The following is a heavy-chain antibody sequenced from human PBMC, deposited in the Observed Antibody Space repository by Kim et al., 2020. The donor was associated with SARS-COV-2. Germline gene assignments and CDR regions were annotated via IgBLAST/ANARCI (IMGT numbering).Heavy chain of an antibody. CDR1: GFTFSSYA. CDR2: ISGSGGST. J-gene: IGHJ3*02. D-gene: IGHD6-13*01. Sequence: GGSLRLSCAASGFTFSSYAMSWVRQAPGKGLEWVSAISGSGGSTYYADSVKGRFTISRDNSKNTLYLQMNSLRAEDTAVYYCAKDRSISSSWPYAFDIWGQGTMVTVSS. V-gene: IGHV3-23*01. CDR3: AKDRSISSSWPYAFDI.